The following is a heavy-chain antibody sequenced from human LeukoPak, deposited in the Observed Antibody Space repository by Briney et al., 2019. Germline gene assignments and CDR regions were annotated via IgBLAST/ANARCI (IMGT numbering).Heavy chain of an antibody. V-gene: IGHV4-34*01. J-gene: IGHJ4*02. CDR2: INHSGST. CDR1: GGSFSGYY. D-gene: IGHD6-19*01. CDR3: ARGLYSSGWYVPFDY. Sequence: SETLSLTCAVYGGSFSGYYRSWIRQPPGKGLEWIGEINHSGSTNYNPSLKSRVTISVDTSKNQFSLKLSSVTAADTAVYYCARGLYSSGWYVPFDYWGQGTLVTVSS.